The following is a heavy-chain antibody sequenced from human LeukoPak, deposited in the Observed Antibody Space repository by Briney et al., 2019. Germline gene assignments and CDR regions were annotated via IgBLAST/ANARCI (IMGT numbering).Heavy chain of an antibody. Sequence: GGSLRLSCAASGFTFTSYSMNWVRQAPGKGLEWVSSIGPSGSHIYYGDSVKGRFSISRDNAKNSLYLQMNSLRAEDTAVYYCITVERWLLNTSPYWGQGTLVTVSS. CDR3: ITVERWLLNTSPY. CDR1: GFTFTSYS. J-gene: IGHJ4*02. D-gene: IGHD5-24*01. V-gene: IGHV3-21*06. CDR2: IGPSGSHI.